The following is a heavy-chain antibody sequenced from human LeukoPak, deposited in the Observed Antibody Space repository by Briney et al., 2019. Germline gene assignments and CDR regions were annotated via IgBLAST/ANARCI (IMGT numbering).Heavy chain of an antibody. D-gene: IGHD3-22*01. CDR1: GFTFSSYA. Sequence: PGGSLRLSCAASGFTFSSYAMSWVRQAPGKGLEWVSAISGSGGSTYYADSVKGRFTISRDNSKNTLYLQMNSLRAEDTAVYYCAKDYYDSSGYYLHYYYYYMDVWGKGTTVTVSS. V-gene: IGHV3-23*01. CDR2: ISGSGGST. J-gene: IGHJ6*03. CDR3: AKDYYDSSGYYLHYYYYYMDV.